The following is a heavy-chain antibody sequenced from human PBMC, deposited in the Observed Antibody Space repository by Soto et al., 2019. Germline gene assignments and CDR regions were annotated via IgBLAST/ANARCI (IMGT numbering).Heavy chain of an antibody. CDR3: AGDDDYGDNGLDY. Sequence: QVQLVESGGGVVQPGGSLRLSCAASGFTFGRHGMHWVRQAPGKGLEWVAVIGSDGRRASYADSVKGRFTISRDNGQNTLYWQMSSLRAEETAVYYCAGDDDYGDNGLDYWGQGTLVTVSS. D-gene: IGHD4-17*01. CDR1: GFTFGRHG. CDR2: IGSDGRRA. J-gene: IGHJ4*02. V-gene: IGHV3-33*01.